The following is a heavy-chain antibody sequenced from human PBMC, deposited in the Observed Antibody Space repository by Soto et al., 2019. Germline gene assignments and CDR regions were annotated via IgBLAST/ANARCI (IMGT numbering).Heavy chain of an antibody. V-gene: IGHV4-31*03. CDR3: ARVYIAAAEINWFDP. CDR2: IYYSGST. Sequence: QVQLQESGPGLVKPSQTLSLTCTVSGGSISSGGYYWSWIRQHPGKGLEWIGYIYYSGSTYYNPSLKSRVTISVDTSNNQFSLKLSSVTAADSAVYYCARVYIAAAEINWFDPWGQGTLVTVSS. J-gene: IGHJ5*01. CDR1: GGSISSGGYY. D-gene: IGHD6-13*01.